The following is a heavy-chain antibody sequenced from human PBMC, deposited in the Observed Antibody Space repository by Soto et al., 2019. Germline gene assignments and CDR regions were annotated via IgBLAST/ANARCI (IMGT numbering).Heavy chain of an antibody. V-gene: IGHV3-30-3*01. D-gene: IGHD3-16*02. Sequence: GGSLRLSCVASGFNFKAYGMHWVRQAPGKGLEWVAVISTDGTNQHHADSVKGRFTISRDNFKNTLYLQMNSLRPEDTAVYFCAVGGGDLSLTPFDYWGQGTLVTVSS. CDR1: GFNFKAYG. CDR3: AVGGGDLSLTPFDY. CDR2: ISTDGTNQ. J-gene: IGHJ4*02.